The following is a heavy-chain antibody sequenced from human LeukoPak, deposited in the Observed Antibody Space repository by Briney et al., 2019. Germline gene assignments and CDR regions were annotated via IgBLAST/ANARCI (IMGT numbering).Heavy chain of an antibody. CDR2: ISGSGGST. V-gene: IGHV3-23*01. J-gene: IGHJ4*02. Sequence: SGGSLRLSCAASGFTFSSYAMSWVRQAPGKGLEWVSAISGSGGSTYYADSVKGRFTISRDNSKNTLYLQMNSLRAEDTAVYYCAKEPGWLQGTDIDYWGQGTLVTVSS. CDR3: AKEPGWLQGTDIDY. CDR1: GFTFSSYA. D-gene: IGHD5-24*01.